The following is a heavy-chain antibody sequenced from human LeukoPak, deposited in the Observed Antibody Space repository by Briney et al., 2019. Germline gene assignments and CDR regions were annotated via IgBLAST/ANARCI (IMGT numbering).Heavy chain of an antibody. Sequence: SETLSLTCAVYGGSFSGYYWSWIRQPPGKGLEWIGEINHSGSTNYNPSLKSRVTISVDTSKNQFSLKLSSVTAADTAVYYCANWNYYYYCMDVWGKGTTVTISS. CDR3: ANWNYYYYCMDV. J-gene: IGHJ6*03. CDR2: INHSGST. V-gene: IGHV4-34*01. CDR1: GGSFSGYY. D-gene: IGHD3-3*01.